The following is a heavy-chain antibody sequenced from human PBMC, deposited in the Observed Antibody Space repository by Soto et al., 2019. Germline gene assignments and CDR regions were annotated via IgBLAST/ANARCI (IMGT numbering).Heavy chain of an antibody. CDR3: ARGHYGDYRNYFDY. Sequence: PGESLKISCKGSGYSFTSYWIGWVRQMPGKGLEWMGIIHPGDSDTRYSPSFQGQVTIAADKSISTAYLQCSSLKPSDTAMYYCARGHYGDYRNYFDYWGQGTLVTVSS. J-gene: IGHJ4*02. V-gene: IGHV5-51*01. CDR2: IHPGDSDT. CDR1: GYSFTSYW. D-gene: IGHD4-17*01.